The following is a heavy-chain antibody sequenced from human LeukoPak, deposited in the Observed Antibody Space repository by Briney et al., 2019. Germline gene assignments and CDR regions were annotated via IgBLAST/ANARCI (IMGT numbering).Heavy chain of an antibody. Sequence: PGGSLRLSCAASGFTFSSYGMHWVRQAPGKGLEWVAVISYDGSNKYYADSVKGRFTISRDNSKNTLYLQMNSLRAEDTAVYYCARVDYDILTGYYPPDYWGQGTLVTVSS. CDR3: ARVDYDILTGYYPPDY. V-gene: IGHV3-30*03. J-gene: IGHJ4*02. CDR2: ISYDGSNK. CDR1: GFTFSSYG. D-gene: IGHD3-9*01.